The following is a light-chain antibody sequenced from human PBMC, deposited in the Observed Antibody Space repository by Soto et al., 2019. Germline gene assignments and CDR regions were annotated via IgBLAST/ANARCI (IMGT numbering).Light chain of an antibody. CDR1: QSVSSN. CDR2: GAS. CDR3: QQYHIYSGT. V-gene: IGKV3-15*01. J-gene: IGKJ1*01. Sequence: EIVLTQSPGTLTLSPGERATLSCRASQSVSSNLAWYQQKPGQAPRLLIYGASTRATGIPARFSGSGSGTEFTLTINSLQPDDFATYYCQQYHIYSGTFGQGTKVDI.